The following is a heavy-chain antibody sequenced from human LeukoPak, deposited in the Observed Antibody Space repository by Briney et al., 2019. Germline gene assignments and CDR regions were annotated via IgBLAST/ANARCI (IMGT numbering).Heavy chain of an antibody. Sequence: GGSLRLSCAASGFTFSSYGMHWVRQAPGKGPEWVAVISYDGSNKYYADSVKGRFTISRDNSKNTLYLQMNSLRAEDTAVYYCAKDRGYFDYWGQGTLVTVSS. CDR3: AKDRGYFDY. J-gene: IGHJ4*02. CDR1: GFTFSSYG. V-gene: IGHV3-30*18. CDR2: ISYDGSNK.